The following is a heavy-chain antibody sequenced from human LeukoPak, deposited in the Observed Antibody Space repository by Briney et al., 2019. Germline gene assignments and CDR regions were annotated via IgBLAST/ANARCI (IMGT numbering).Heavy chain of an antibody. CDR3: ARGASDDWLASYFQH. J-gene: IGHJ1*01. V-gene: IGHV3-23*01. Sequence: PGGSLRLSCAASGFRFSSYVMSWVRQAPGKGLEYVSSIDGSDGASYYADSVKGRFTISRHNSKNTLYLQMNSLRAEDTAVYYCARGASDDWLASYFQHWGQGTLVTVSS. CDR2: IDGSDGAS. CDR1: GFRFSSYV. D-gene: IGHD3-9*01.